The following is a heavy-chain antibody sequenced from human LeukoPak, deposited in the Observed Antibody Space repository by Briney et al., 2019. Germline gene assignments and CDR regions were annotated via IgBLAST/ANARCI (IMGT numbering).Heavy chain of an antibody. CDR3: ARAYCSGGSCYDC. CDR2: ISYDGSNK. Sequence: GGSLRLSCAASGFTFSSYAMHWVRQAPGKGLEWVALISYDGSNKYYADSVKGRFTISRDNSKNTLYLQMNSLRAEDTAVYYCARAYCSGGSCYDCWGQGTLVTVSS. V-gene: IGHV3-30-3*01. J-gene: IGHJ4*02. CDR1: GFTFSSYA. D-gene: IGHD2-15*01.